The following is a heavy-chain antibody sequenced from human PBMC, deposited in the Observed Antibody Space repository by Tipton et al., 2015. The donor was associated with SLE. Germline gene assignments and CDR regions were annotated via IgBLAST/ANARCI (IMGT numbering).Heavy chain of an antibody. CDR3: AREDTTYGSGSWYFDL. V-gene: IGHV3-30*02. D-gene: IGHD3-10*01. CDR2: IRYDGSNK. J-gene: IGHJ2*01. CDR1: GFTFSSYG. Sequence: SLRLSCAASGFTFSSYGMHWVRQAPGKGLEWVAFIRYDGSNKYYADSVKGRFTISRDNFKNTLYLQMNSLRAEDTAVYYCAREDTTYGSGSWYFDLWGRGTLVTVSS.